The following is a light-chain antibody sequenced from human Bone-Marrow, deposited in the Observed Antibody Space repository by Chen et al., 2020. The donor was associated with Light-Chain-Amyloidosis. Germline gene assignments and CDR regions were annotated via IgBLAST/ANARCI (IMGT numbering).Light chain of an antibody. CDR1: QTISSNY. J-gene: IGKJ4*01. CDR3: QQYGTSPLT. Sequence: EIVLTQSPGTLSLSPVEGANLSCRASQTISSNYLTWDKQKFGQAPRLLIYGSSSRATGIPDRFTGSGYGTDVTLTINRLEPEDFEMNYCQQYGTSPLTFGGGTKVEIK. CDR2: GSS. V-gene: IGKV3-20*01.